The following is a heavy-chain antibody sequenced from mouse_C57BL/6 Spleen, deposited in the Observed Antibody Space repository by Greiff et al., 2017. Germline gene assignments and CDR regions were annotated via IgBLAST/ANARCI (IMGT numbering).Heavy chain of an antibody. CDR2: IYPGDGDT. CDR3: ASAEDWYFDV. J-gene: IGHJ1*03. Sequence: VQLQQSGPELVKPGASVKLSCKASGYAFSSSWMNWVKQRPGKGLEWIGRIYPGDGDTNYNGKFKGKATLTADKSYSTAYMPLSSLTAEDSAVYFGASAEDWYFDVWGTGTTVTVSS. V-gene: IGHV1-82*01. CDR1: GYAFSSSW.